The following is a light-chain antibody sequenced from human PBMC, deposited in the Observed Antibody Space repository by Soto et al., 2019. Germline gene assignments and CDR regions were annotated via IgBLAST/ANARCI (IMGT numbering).Light chain of an antibody. Sequence: EIVMTQSPATLSVYPGERATLSSRASQSISGKLAWYQQRPGQAPRLLVYGASTRATGIPARFSATGSGTEFPLTISSLQSDDFAVYYCQQYNSWTLITFGQGTRLEIK. CDR1: QSISGK. CDR2: GAS. J-gene: IGKJ5*01. V-gene: IGKV3-15*01. CDR3: QQYNSWTLIT.